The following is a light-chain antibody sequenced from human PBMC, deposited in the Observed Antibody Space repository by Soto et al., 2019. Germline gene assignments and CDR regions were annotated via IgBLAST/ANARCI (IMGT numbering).Light chain of an antibody. CDR1: QSVSSSY. CDR3: QQYGSSGT. CDR2: GAS. J-gene: IGKJ1*01. Sequence: EIVLTQSPGTPSLSPGERATLSCRASQSVSSSYVAWYQQKPGQAPXVLIYGASNRATGIPDRFSGGGSGTDFPLTISRLEPEDFAVDDCQQYGSSGTFGQGTKVDIK. V-gene: IGKV3-20*01.